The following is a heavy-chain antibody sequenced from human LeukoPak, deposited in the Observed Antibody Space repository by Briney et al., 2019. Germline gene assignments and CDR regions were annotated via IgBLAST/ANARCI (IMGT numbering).Heavy chain of an antibody. D-gene: IGHD3-10*01. Sequence: GASVKVSCKASGYTFTSYDINWVRQATGQGLEWMGWMNPNSGNTGYAQKFQGRVTITRNTSISTAYMELSSLRSEDTAVYYCARWPLWFGYMDVWGKGTTVTVSS. J-gene: IGHJ6*03. V-gene: IGHV1-8*03. CDR2: MNPNSGNT. CDR1: GYTFTSYD. CDR3: ARWPLWFGYMDV.